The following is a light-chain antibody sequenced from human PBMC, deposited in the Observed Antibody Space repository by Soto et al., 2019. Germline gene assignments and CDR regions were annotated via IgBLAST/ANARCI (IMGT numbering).Light chain of an antibody. CDR3: QQYGSSPIT. CDR1: QSVSSSY. V-gene: IGKV3-20*01. Sequence: EIELTKSPGTLSLSPGERATLSCRASQSVSSSYLDGYQQTPGQDHRILIYGASSRATGIPDRFSGSGAGTEFTLTISRLEPEDFAVYYCQQYGSSPITFGQGTRGEI. CDR2: GAS. J-gene: IGKJ5*01.